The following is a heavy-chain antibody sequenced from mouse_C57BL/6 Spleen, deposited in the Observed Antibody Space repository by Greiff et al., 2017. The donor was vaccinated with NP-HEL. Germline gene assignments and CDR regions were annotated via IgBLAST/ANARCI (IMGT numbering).Heavy chain of an antibody. V-gene: IGHV1-42*01. CDR2: INPSTGGT. CDR1: GYSFTGYY. D-gene: IGHD2-4*01. CDR3: AREGDDYDRDWYFDV. Sequence: VQLQQSGPELVKPGASVKISCKASGYSFTGYYMNWVKQSPETSLEWIGEINPSTGGTTYNQKFKAKATLTVDKSSSTAYMQLKSLTSEDSAVYYCAREGDDYDRDWYFDVWGTGTTVTVSS. J-gene: IGHJ1*03.